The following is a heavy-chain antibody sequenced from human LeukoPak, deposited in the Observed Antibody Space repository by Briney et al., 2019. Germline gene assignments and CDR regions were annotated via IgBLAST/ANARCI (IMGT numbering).Heavy chain of an antibody. Sequence: PGGSLRLSCAASGFTFNTYAMSWVRQAPGKGLEWVSGISASGGSTYYADSVKGRFTISRDNSKNTLYLQMNSLRAEDTAVYYCARQDYGGDSDFNYWGQGTLVTVSS. V-gene: IGHV3-23*01. J-gene: IGHJ4*02. CDR1: GFTFNTYA. D-gene: IGHD4-23*01. CDR3: ARQDYGGDSDFNY. CDR2: ISASGGST.